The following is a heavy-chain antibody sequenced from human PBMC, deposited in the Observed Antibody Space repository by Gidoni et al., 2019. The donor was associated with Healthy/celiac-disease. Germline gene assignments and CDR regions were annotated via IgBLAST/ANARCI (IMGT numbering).Heavy chain of an antibody. CDR3: AGDFDPDKFDY. CDR1: GFTFSSYA. J-gene: IGHJ4*02. D-gene: IGHD3-9*01. CDR2: ISYDGSNK. Sequence: QVQLVESGGGVVQPGSSLRLSCAASGFTFSSYAMHWVRQAPGKGLEWVAVISYDGSNKYYADSVKGRFTISRDNSKNTLYLQMNSLRAEDTAVYYCAGDFDPDKFDYWGQGTLVTVSS. V-gene: IGHV3-30-3*01.